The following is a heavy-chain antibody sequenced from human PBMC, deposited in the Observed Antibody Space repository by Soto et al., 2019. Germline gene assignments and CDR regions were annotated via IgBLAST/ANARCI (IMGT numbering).Heavy chain of an antibody. Sequence: GGSLRLSCAACGFTFSSYAMSWVRQAPGKGLEWVSTISGSGDNTHYGDSVKGRFTISRDNSKKTVNLQMNSLRAEDTAVYYCAKTYYYESSGYWPDYWGQGTLVTVSS. CDR1: GFTFSSYA. D-gene: IGHD3-22*01. CDR2: ISGSGDNT. J-gene: IGHJ4*02. CDR3: AKTYYYESSGYWPDY. V-gene: IGHV3-23*01.